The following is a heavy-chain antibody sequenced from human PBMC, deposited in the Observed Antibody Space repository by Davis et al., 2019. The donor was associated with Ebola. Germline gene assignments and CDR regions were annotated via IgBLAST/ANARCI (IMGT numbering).Heavy chain of an antibody. V-gene: IGHV3-23*01. J-gene: IGHJ3*02. D-gene: IGHD4-17*01. CDR2: IVGSGGST. Sequence: GESLKISCAASGFSFSSYAMTWVRQAPGKGLEWVSAIVGSGGSTYYADSVKGRFTISRDNAKNSLYLQMNSLRAEDTAVYYCARGSYGDPWTFDIWGQGTMVTVSS. CDR3: ARGSYGDPWTFDI. CDR1: GFSFSSYA.